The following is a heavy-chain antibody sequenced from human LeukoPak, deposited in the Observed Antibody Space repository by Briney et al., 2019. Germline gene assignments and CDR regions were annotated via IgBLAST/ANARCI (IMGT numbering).Heavy chain of an antibody. CDR3: ARAGTDFDY. CDR2: IYHSGST. J-gene: IGHJ4*02. D-gene: IGHD6-13*01. V-gene: IGHV4-30-2*01. CDR1: GGSIRSGGYY. Sequence: PSQTLSLICTVSGGSIRSGGYYWRWVRQPPGKGLEWIGYIYHSGSTYYNPPLKSRVTISVHTSENQFSLKVSSVTAADTAVYYCARAGTDFDYWGQGTLVTVSS.